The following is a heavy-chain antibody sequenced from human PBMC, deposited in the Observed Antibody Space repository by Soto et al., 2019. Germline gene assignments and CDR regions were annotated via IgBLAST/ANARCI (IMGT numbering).Heavy chain of an antibody. J-gene: IGHJ4*02. CDR3: AKERITMVRGVLRANDY. CDR2: ISGNGDST. Sequence: EVQLLESGGGLVQPGGSLRLSCAASGFTFRSYAMSWVRQAPGKGLEWVSGISGNGDSTYYADSVKGRFTISRDNSKNRLYLQMNSLRAEDTAVYYCAKERITMVRGVLRANDYWGQGTLVTVSS. V-gene: IGHV3-23*01. CDR1: GFTFRSYA. D-gene: IGHD3-10*01.